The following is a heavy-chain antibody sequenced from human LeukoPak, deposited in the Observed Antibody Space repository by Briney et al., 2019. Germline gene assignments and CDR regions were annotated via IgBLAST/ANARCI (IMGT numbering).Heavy chain of an antibody. J-gene: IGHJ4*02. D-gene: IGHD5-24*01. V-gene: IGHV3-30*03. CDR3: ARGEMATGLFDY. CDR1: GFTFSNYG. Sequence: PGGSLRLSCAASGFTFSNYGMHWVRQAPGKGLEWVAVISYDGSNKYYADSVKGRFTISRDNSKNTLYLQMNSLRAEDTAVYYCARGEMATGLFDYWGQGTLVTVSS. CDR2: ISYDGSNK.